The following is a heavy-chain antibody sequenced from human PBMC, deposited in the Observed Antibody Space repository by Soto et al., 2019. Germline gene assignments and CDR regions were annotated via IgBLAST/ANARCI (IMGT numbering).Heavy chain of an antibody. CDR2: IYNSGST. J-gene: IGHJ4*02. V-gene: IGHV4-31*03. CDR3: ARDGRHYNDGSGHYI. CDR1: GGSISSGGYY. Sequence: PPETLSLTCTVSGGSISSGGYYWTWIRQHPAKGLEWIGYIYNSGSTYYNPSLKSRVSISVDTSKNQFSLKLSSVTAADTAVYYCARDGRHYNDGSGHYIWGQGTLVTVSS. D-gene: IGHD3-22*01.